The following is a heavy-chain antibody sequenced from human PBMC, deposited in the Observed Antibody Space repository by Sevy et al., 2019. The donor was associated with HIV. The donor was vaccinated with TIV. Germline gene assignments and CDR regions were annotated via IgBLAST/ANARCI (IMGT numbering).Heavy chain of an antibody. D-gene: IGHD3-22*01. Sequence: GGSLRLSCTASGFTFSNHAMHWVRQGPGKGPEWVAFIRNDGSHEYYADSVKGRFTISRDNSRNTLFLQMNSLRLDDTAVYYCARDPTFSSDTRGYYPFDSWGQGTLVTVSS. V-gene: IGHV3-30*02. CDR3: ARDPTFSSDTRGYYPFDS. J-gene: IGHJ4*02. CDR1: GFTFSNHA. CDR2: IRNDGSHE.